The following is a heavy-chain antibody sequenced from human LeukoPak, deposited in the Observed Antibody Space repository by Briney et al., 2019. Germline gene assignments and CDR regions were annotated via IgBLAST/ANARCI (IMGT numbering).Heavy chain of an antibody. D-gene: IGHD3-22*01. Sequence: ASVKVSCKASGFTFSTSAVQWVRQARGQRFEWIGWIGVGSGNTNYAERFQERVTITRDTSASTAYMELSSLRSEDTAVYYCARVVQKGYYDSSGFFWDFDYWGQGTLVTVSS. CDR1: GFTFSTSA. V-gene: IGHV1-58*01. J-gene: IGHJ4*02. CDR2: IGVGSGNT. CDR3: ARVVQKGYYDSSGFFWDFDY.